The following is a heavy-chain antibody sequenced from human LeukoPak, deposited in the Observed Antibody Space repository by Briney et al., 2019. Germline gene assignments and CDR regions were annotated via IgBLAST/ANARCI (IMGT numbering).Heavy chain of an antibody. J-gene: IGHJ5*02. D-gene: IGHD2-2*01. Sequence: VKVSCKASGGTFSSYAISWVRQAPGQGLECRGGIIPIFGTANYAQKFQGRVTITTDESTSTAYMELSSLRSEDTAVYYCARAEYCSSTGCYLGVGWFDPWGQGTLVTVSS. CDR1: GGTFSSYA. V-gene: IGHV1-69*05. CDR2: IIPIFGTA. CDR3: ARAEYCSSTGCYLGVGWFDP.